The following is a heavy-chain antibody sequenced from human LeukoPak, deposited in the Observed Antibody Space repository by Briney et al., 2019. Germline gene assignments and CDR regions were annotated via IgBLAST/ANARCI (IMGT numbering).Heavy chain of an antibody. CDR3: ATSSFGGSYRNWFDP. D-gene: IGHD1-26*01. Sequence: ASVKVSCKVSGYTLTELSMHWVRQAPGKGLEWMGGFDPEDGETIYARKFQGRVTMTEDTSTDTAYMELSSLRSEDTAVYYCATSSFGGSYRNWFDPWGQGTLVTVSS. CDR2: FDPEDGET. V-gene: IGHV1-24*01. J-gene: IGHJ5*02. CDR1: GYTLTELS.